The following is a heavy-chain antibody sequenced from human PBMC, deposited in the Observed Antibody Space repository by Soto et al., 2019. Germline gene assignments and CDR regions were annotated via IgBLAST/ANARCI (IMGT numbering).Heavy chain of an antibody. D-gene: IGHD1-26*01. CDR2: IYYSGST. J-gene: IGHJ3*02. V-gene: IGHV4-39*01. CDR1: GGSISSSSYY. CDR3: ARHDSGSYPPFDS. Sequence: QLQLQESGPGLVKPSETLSLTCTVSGGSISSSSYYWGWIRKPPGKGLEWIGSIYYSGSTYYNPSPYSLFTISVETSKKQLSLKLSPVTGGETAVYSCARHDSGSYPPFDSWRQGKMFTVSS.